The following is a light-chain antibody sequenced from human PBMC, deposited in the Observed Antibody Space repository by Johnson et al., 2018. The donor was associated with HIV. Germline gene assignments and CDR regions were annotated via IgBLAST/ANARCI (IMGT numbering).Light chain of an antibody. CDR3: GTWDSSLSVEV. V-gene: IGLV1-51*02. Sequence: QSVLTQPPSVSAAPGQKVTISCSGSSSNIGNNSVSWYQQLPGTAPKLLIYENNKRPSGIPDRFSGSKSGTSATLGITGLQTGDEADYYCGTWDSSLSVEVVGTGTKGTVL. CDR2: ENN. CDR1: SSNIGNNS. J-gene: IGLJ1*01.